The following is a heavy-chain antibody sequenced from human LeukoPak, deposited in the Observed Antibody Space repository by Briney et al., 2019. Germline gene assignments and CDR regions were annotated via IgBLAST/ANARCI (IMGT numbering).Heavy chain of an antibody. V-gene: IGHV4-39*07. CDR2: IYYSGST. CDR3: ARMEQYGDYVS. CDR1: GGSISSSSYY. Sequence: SETLSLTCTVSGGSISSSSYYWSWIRQPPGKGLEWIGSIYYSGSTYYNPSLKSRVTISVDTSKNQFSLRLSSVTAADTAVYYCARMEQYGDYVSWGQGTLVTVSS. J-gene: IGHJ5*02. D-gene: IGHD4-17*01.